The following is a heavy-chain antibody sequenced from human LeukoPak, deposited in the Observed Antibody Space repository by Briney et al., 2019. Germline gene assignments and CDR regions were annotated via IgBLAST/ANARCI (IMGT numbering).Heavy chain of an antibody. CDR3: ARVEVALSQES. J-gene: IGHJ5*02. Sequence: PSETLSLTCTVSGGSISSSSYYWGWIRQPPEKGLEWIGGIYYSGNTYYNPSLKSRVTISIDTSKNQFSLNLNSVTAADTAVYYCARVEVALSQESWGQGTLVTVSS. CDR2: IYYSGNT. D-gene: IGHD3-10*01. CDR1: GGSISSSSYY. V-gene: IGHV4-39*01.